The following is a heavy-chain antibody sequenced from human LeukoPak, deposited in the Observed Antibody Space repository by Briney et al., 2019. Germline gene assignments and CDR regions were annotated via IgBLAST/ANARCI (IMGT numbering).Heavy chain of an antibody. CDR3: ARVPVVCSSTSCYTEDAFDI. CDR2: ILYSGST. V-gene: IGHV4-39*01. CDR1: GGSISSSSYY. Sequence: SETLSLTCTVSGGSISSSSYYWGWIRQPPGKGLEWIGSILYSGSTYYNPSLKSRVTISVDTSKNQFSLKLSSVTAADTAVYYCARVPVVCSSTSCYTEDAFDIWGQGTMVTVSS. D-gene: IGHD2-2*02. J-gene: IGHJ3*02.